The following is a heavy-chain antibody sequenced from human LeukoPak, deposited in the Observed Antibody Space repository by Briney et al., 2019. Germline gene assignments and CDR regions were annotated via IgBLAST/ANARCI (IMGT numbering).Heavy chain of an antibody. CDR2: ISASGIRT. J-gene: IGHJ4*02. D-gene: IGHD3-22*01. CDR3: AKGYYDSAEGHFDH. Sequence: GGSLRLSCAASGFTFGSYAMSWVRQAPGKGLEGVSAISASGIRTYYADSVKGRFTISRDKSENTLYLRMNSLRAEDTAVYYCAKGYYDSAEGHFDHWGQGTLVTVSS. V-gene: IGHV3-23*01. CDR1: GFTFGSYA.